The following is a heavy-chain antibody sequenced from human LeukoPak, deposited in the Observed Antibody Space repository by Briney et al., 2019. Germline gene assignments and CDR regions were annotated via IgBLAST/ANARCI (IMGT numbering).Heavy chain of an antibody. CDR2: ITTSDDNT. CDR1: GFTFSSYT. Sequence: PGGSPRLSCAASGFTFSSYTMSWVRQAPGKGLEWVSTITTSDDNTYYADSVKGRFTVSRDNSKNTLFLQMNSLRAEDTAVYYCAKDGGLWVSAHWGDSWGRGTLVTVSS. D-gene: IGHD7-27*01. J-gene: IGHJ4*02. V-gene: IGHV3-23*01. CDR3: AKDGGLWVSAHWGDS.